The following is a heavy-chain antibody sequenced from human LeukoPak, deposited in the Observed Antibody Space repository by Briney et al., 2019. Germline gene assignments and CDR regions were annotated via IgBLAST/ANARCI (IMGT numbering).Heavy chain of an antibody. CDR3: ARRIGPYGSGSYLSPWFYP. Sequence: SETLSLTCAVSGYSISSSNWWGWIRQPPGKGLEWIGYIYYSGSTYYNPSLKSRVTMSVDTSENQFSLKLSSVTAVDTAVYYCARRIGPYGSGSYLSPWFYPWGQGTLVTVSS. J-gene: IGHJ5*02. V-gene: IGHV4-28*01. CDR1: GYSISSSNW. CDR2: IYYSGST. D-gene: IGHD3-10*01.